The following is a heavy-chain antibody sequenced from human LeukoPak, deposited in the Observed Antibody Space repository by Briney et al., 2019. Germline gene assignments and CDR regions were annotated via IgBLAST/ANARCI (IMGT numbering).Heavy chain of an antibody. CDR1: GGSISTSSYY. D-gene: IGHD3-3*01. Sequence: SETLSLTCTVSGGSISTSSYYWGWVRQPPGKGLEWIGNIFYSGSTYYSPSLKSRVTISLDTSRNQFSLKLNSVTAADTAVYYCARRYDFWSGYPPPLDYWGQGTLVTVSS. J-gene: IGHJ4*02. CDR2: IFYSGST. V-gene: IGHV4-39*07. CDR3: ARRYDFWSGYPPPLDY.